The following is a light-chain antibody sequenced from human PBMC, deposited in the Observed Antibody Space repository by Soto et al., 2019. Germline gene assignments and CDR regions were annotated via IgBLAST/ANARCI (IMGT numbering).Light chain of an antibody. V-gene: IGKV3-11*01. Sequence: EIVVTQSPATLSVSPGERVTLSCRVSQSVSSYLAWYQQKPGQAPRLLIYDASNRATGIPARFSGSGSGTDFTLTISSLEPEDFAVYYCQQRSNWPPRITFGQGTRLEIK. CDR2: DAS. CDR1: QSVSSY. CDR3: QQRSNWPPRIT. J-gene: IGKJ5*01.